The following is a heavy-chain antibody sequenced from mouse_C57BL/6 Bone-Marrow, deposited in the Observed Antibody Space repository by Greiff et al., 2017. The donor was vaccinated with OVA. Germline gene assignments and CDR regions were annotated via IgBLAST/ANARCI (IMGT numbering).Heavy chain of an antibody. CDR2: IDPSDSYT. D-gene: IGHD1-1*01. CDR1: GYTFTSYW. V-gene: IGHV1-50*01. J-gene: IGHJ1*03. CDR3: ALVATPYWYFDV. Sequence: QVQLQQPGAELVKPGASVKLSCKASGYTFTSYWMQWVKQRPGQGLEWIGEIDPSDSYTNYNQKFKGKATLTVDTSSSTAYMQLSSLTSEDSAVYYCALVATPYWYFDVWGTGTTVTVSS.